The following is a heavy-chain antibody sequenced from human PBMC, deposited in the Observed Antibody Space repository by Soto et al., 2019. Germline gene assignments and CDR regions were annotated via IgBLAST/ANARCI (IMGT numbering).Heavy chain of an antibody. J-gene: IGHJ5*02. V-gene: IGHV4-59*01. CDR1: GASISTFY. CDR2: ISYSGST. D-gene: IGHD2-15*01. Sequence: SETLSLTCTVSGASISTFYWSWIRQPPGKGLEWIGYISYSGSTNYNPSLKSRVTISFDASKNEISLQVRSATAADAAVYYCARDLKEYCSDGKCNWFDPWGQGTLVTVSS. CDR3: ARDLKEYCSDGKCNWFDP.